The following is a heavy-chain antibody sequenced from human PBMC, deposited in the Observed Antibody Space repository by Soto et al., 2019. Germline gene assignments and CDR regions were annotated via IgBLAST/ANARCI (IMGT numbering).Heavy chain of an antibody. V-gene: IGHV3-23*01. CDR1: GFTFHSHA. Sequence: GGSLRLSCAASGFTFHSHARSWVRLAPGKGLEWISSITGNGLNSYYANSVKGRFTISRDNSKNTVYLQMNGLGAEDTAVYYCTKAFIAVAVPDYWGQGTLVTVSS. D-gene: IGHD6-19*01. J-gene: IGHJ4*02. CDR3: TKAFIAVAVPDY. CDR2: ITGNGLNS.